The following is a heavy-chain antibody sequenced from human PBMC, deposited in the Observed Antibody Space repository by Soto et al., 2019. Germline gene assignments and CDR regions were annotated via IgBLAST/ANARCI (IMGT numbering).Heavy chain of an antibody. Sequence: QVQLLQSGAEVKKPGASVKVSCKASGYTFTSYYMHWVRQAPGQGLERMGIINPSGGSTSYRQKFQGSVTMTRDTSTSTVDMELSSLRSKDTAVDYCARAGSVVVPAASYYFDYWGQGTLVTVSS. CDR3: ARAGSVVVPAASYYFDY. J-gene: IGHJ4*02. D-gene: IGHD2-2*01. CDR2: INPSGGST. CDR1: GYTFTSYY. V-gene: IGHV1-46*01.